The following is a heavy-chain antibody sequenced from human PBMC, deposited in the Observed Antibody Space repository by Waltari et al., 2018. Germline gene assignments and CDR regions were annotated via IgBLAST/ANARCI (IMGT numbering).Heavy chain of an antibody. V-gene: IGHV4-59*01. CDR2: VHYTGST. CDR3: ARGRIVVGP. Sequence: QVQLQESGPGLAKPSETLSLTCTVPVDSICGYYWSWIRQPPGKGLEWIGYVHYTGSTTFNPSLKSRVTISVDTSKNQFSLNLSSLTAADTAVYYCARGRIVVGPWGQGTLVTVSS. CDR1: VDSICGYY. J-gene: IGHJ5*02. D-gene: IGHD2-15*01.